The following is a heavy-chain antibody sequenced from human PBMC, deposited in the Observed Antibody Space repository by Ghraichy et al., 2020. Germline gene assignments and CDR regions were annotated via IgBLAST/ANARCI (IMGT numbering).Heavy chain of an antibody. CDR3: ARDRDYRLVGYYYGMDV. V-gene: IGHV4-34*01. D-gene: IGHD4-11*01. J-gene: IGHJ6*04. CDR2: INHSGST. Sequence: ESLNISCAVSGGSFSGYYWSWIRQPPGKGLEWIWKINHSGSTNYNPSLKSRVTISVDTSKNQFSLKLSSGTAADTAVYYCARDRDYRLVGYYYGMDVWGKGTTFTVSS. CDR1: GGSFSGYY.